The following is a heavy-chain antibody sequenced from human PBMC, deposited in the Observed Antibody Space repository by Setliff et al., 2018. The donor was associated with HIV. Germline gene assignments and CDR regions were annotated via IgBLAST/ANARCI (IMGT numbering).Heavy chain of an antibody. V-gene: IGHV3-23*03. CDR3: AKVNPRSVVPSARILGGFDP. CDR1: GFNFDLYA. Sequence: PGGSLRLSCEASGFNFDLYAFHWVRQAPGKGLEWVSVIYAAGSTYYADSVKGRFTISRDNSKNTLYLQMNRLRADDTAVYYCAKVNPRSVVPSARILGGFDPWGQGTPVTVSS. CDR2: IYAAGST. D-gene: IGHD2-2*01. J-gene: IGHJ5*02.